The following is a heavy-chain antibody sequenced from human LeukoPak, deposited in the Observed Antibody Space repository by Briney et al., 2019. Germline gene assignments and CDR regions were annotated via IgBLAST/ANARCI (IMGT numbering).Heavy chain of an antibody. D-gene: IGHD3-3*01. J-gene: IGHJ5*02. CDR2: INHSGST. CDR3: ARRRGVNWFDP. CDR1: GGSFSGYY. Sequence: SETLSLTCAVYGGSFSGYYWSWIRQPPGKGLEWIGEINHSGSTNYNPSLKSRVTISVDTSKNQFSLKLSSVTAADTAVYYCARRRGVNWFDPWGQGTLVTVSS. V-gene: IGHV4-34*01.